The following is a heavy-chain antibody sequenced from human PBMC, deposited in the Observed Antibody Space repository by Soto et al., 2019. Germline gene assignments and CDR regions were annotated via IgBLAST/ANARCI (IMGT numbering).Heavy chain of an antibody. CDR1: GYTFTSYG. Sequence: GASVKVSCKASGYTFTSYGISWVRQAPGQGLEWMGWISAYNGNTNYAQKLQGRVTMTTDTSTSTAYMELRSLRSDDTAVYYCASPTRFGGYCSGGSCSFWRKRTLVTVSP. CDR3: ASPTRFGGYCSGGSCSF. J-gene: IGHJ4*02. D-gene: IGHD2-15*01. V-gene: IGHV1-18*01. CDR2: ISAYNGNT.